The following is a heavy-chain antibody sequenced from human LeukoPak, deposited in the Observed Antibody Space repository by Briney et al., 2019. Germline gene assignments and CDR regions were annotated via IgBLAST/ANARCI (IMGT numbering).Heavy chain of an antibody. D-gene: IGHD3-10*01. CDR3: ARRTVMVRGVKIVESYGMDV. J-gene: IGHJ6*02. CDR2: ISAYNGNT. Sequence: ASVKVSCKASGCTFTSYGISWVRQAPGQGLEWMGWISAYNGNTNYAQKLQGRVTMTTDTSTSTAYMELRSLRSDDTAVYYCARRTVMVRGVKIVESYGMDVWGQGTTVTVSS. CDR1: GCTFTSYG. V-gene: IGHV1-18*01.